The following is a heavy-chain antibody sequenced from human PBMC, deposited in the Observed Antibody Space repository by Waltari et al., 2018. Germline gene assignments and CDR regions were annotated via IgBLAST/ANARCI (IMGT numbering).Heavy chain of an antibody. D-gene: IGHD1-7*01. CDR2: INNDGSIV. CDR3: LNYDFDS. V-gene: IGHV3-74*01. Sequence: DVQVVGSGGGLVRPGGSLRLSCIGSGFNFSNSFIPWVRQAPGEGPVWVARINNDGSIVNYADSVKGRFSISRDNAKSTVYLQMNNLRGEDTALYHCLNYDFDSWGQGTLVTVSS. J-gene: IGHJ4*02. CDR1: GFNFSNSF.